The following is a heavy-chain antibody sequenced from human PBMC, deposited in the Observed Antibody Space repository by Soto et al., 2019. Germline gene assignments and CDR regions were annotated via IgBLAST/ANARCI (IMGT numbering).Heavy chain of an antibody. Sequence: QVQLQQWGAGLLKPSETLSLTCAVYGGSFSGYYWSWIRQPPGKGLEWIGEINHSGSTNYNPSLKSRLTISVDTSMNQFSLKLSSVTAADTAVYYCARREYYDYFWGSYRFVHGFPHWGQGTLVTVSS. CDR1: GGSFSGYY. J-gene: IGHJ1*01. CDR3: ARREYYDYFWGSYRFVHGFPH. V-gene: IGHV4-34*01. CDR2: INHSGST. D-gene: IGHD3-16*02.